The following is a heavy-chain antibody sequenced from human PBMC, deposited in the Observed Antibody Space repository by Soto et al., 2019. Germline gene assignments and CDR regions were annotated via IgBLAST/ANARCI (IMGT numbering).Heavy chain of an antibody. Sequence: SETLSLTCVVSGGSFSTYYYSWIRQSPGKGLEWIGEINHNGNNNYSPSLKSRVTMPLDTSKNQFSLKLTSVTAADTAVYYCARGASNDWQVAFDIWGQGTMVTVSS. CDR2: INHNGNN. CDR1: GGSFSTYY. CDR3: ARGASNDWQVAFDI. J-gene: IGHJ3*02. D-gene: IGHD3-9*01. V-gene: IGHV4-34*01.